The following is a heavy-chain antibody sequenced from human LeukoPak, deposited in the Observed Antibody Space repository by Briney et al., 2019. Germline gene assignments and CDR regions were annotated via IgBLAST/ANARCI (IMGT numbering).Heavy chain of an antibody. CDR2: INPNSGGT. J-gene: IGHJ4*02. D-gene: IGHD3-10*01. Sequence: GASVKVSCKASGYTFTGYYMHWVRQAPGQGLEWMGWINPNSGGTNYAQKFQGRVTMTRDTSISTAYMELSRLRSDATAVYYCARDRRVFGELSKFVYFDYWGQGTLVTVPS. CDR3: ARDRRVFGELSKFVYFDY. CDR1: GYTFTGYY. V-gene: IGHV1-2*02.